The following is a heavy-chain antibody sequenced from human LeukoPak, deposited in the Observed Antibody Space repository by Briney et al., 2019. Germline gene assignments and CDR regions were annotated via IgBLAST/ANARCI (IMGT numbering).Heavy chain of an antibody. J-gene: IGHJ3*02. CDR2: IYSGSRT. CDR3: AIRSTSGSWSALDI. Sequence: GGSLRLSCVASGFTVSSNYMSWVRQAPGKGLEWVSIIYSGSRTYYADSVKGRFTISRDDSKNTLYFQLNSLLPEDPAVYYCAIRSTSGSWSALDIWGQGTMVTVSS. V-gene: IGHV3-66*02. CDR1: GFTVSSNY. D-gene: IGHD3-10*01.